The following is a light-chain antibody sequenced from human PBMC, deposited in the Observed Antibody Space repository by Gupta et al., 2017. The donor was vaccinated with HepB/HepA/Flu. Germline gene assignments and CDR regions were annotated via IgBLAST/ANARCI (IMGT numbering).Light chain of an antibody. Sequence: ENVLTQSPGTLSLSPGERASLCCRAAQRISSSYLAWYQQKPGQAPRHVIYAGSRRATDVQHRCSGSGSEKDIARNSSRRESEDIAVYYWQQDGTSLTFGQGTPVDIK. CDR3: QQDGTSLT. J-gene: IGKJ5*01. CDR1: QRISSSY. CDR2: AGS. V-gene: IGKV3-20*01.